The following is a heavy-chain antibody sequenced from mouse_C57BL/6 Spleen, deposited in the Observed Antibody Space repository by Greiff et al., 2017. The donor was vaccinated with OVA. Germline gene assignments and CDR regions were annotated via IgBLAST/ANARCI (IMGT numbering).Heavy chain of an antibody. CDR3: ARGGANWDKYFDV. J-gene: IGHJ1*03. CDR2: ISSGSSTI. D-gene: IGHD4-1*01. CDR1: GFTFSDYG. Sequence: EVKLVESGGGLVKPGGSLKLSCAASGFTFSDYGMHWVRQAPEKGLEWVAYISSGSSTIYYADTVKGRFTISRDNAKNTLFLQMTSLRSEETAMYDGARGGANWDKYFDVWGTGTTVTVSS. V-gene: IGHV5-17*01.